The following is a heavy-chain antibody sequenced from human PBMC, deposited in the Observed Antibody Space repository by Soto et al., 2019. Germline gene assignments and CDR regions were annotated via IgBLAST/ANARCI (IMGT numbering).Heavy chain of an antibody. CDR3: ARDAPLGGEDYYYGMDV. D-gene: IGHD4-17*01. CDR1: GFTFSSYG. J-gene: IGHJ6*02. V-gene: IGHV3-33*01. Sequence: QVQLVESGGGVVQPGRSLRLSCAASGFTFSSYGMHWVRQAPGKGLEWVAVIWYDGSNKYYADSVKGRFTISRDNSKNTLYLQMNSLRAEDTAVYYCARDAPLGGEDYYYGMDVWGQGTTVTVSS. CDR2: IWYDGSNK.